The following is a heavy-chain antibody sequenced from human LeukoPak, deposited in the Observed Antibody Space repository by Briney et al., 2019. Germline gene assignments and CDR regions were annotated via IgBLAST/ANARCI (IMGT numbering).Heavy chain of an antibody. CDR3: ARRAWLRRGYFDY. D-gene: IGHD3-22*01. J-gene: IGHJ4*02. CDR1: GGSFSGYY. Sequence: PSETLSLTCAVYGGSFSGYYWSWIRQPPGKGLEWIGEINHSGSTNYNPSLKSRVTISVDTSKNQFSLKLSSVTAADTAVYYCARRAWLRRGYFDYWGQGTLVTVSS. CDR2: INHSGST. V-gene: IGHV4-34*01.